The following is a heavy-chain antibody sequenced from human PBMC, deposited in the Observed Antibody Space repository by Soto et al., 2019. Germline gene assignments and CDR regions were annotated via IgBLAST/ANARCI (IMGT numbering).Heavy chain of an antibody. J-gene: IGHJ6*03. Sequence: SETLSLTCTVSGGSISSYYWSWIRQPPGKGLEWIGYIYYSGSTNYNPSLKSRVTISVDTSKNQFSLKLSSVTAADTAVYYCAREIAARRGSYHYYYMDVWGKGTTVTVSS. CDR3: AREIAARRGSYHYYYMDV. D-gene: IGHD6-6*01. CDR1: GGSISSYY. CDR2: IYYSGST. V-gene: IGHV4-59*01.